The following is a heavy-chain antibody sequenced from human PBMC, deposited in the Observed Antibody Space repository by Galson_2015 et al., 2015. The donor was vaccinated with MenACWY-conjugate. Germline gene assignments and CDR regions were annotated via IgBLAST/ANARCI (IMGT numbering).Heavy chain of an antibody. Sequence: SLRLSCAASGFSFSTYAIHWVRQAPGNGLEWVSSVSRGGGGTYYADSVKGRFTISRDKSTNMVSLQMNSLRADDTAVYYCARDSDEKSNTHNDHYFDYWGQGTLVTVSS. CDR1: GFSFSTYA. CDR2: VSRGGGGT. J-gene: IGHJ4*02. V-gene: IGHV3-23*01. D-gene: IGHD2-15*01. CDR3: ARDSDEKSNTHNDHYFDY.